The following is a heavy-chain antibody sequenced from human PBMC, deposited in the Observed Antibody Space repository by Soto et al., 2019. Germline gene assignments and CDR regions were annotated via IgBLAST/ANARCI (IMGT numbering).Heavy chain of an antibody. Sequence: GESLTISCKGSGYSFTSYWIVWVLQMPGKGLEGMGIIYPGDSDTRYSPSFQGQVTISADKSISTAYLQWSSLKASDTAMYYCARRRYYYDSSGYYAVAAFDIWGQGTMVTVSS. V-gene: IGHV5-51*01. CDR2: IYPGDSDT. J-gene: IGHJ3*02. CDR3: ARRRYYYDSSGYYAVAAFDI. D-gene: IGHD3-22*01. CDR1: GYSFTSYW.